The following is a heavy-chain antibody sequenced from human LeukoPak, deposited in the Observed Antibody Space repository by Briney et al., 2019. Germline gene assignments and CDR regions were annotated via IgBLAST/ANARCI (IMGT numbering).Heavy chain of an antibody. Sequence: ASVKVSCKASGYTFTSYDINWVRQATGQGLEWMGWMNPNSGNTGYAQKFQGRVTMTRNTSISTAYMELSSLRSEDTAVYYCARRPYYYYGMDVWGQGTTVTVSS. CDR1: GYTFTSYD. CDR3: ARRPYYYYGMDV. CDR2: MNPNSGNT. J-gene: IGHJ6*02. V-gene: IGHV1-8*01.